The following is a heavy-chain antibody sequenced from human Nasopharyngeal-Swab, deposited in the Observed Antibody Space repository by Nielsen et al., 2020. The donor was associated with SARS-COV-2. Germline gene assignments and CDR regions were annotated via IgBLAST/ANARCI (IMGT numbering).Heavy chain of an antibody. V-gene: IGHV3-74*01. CDR2: INSDGSST. J-gene: IGHJ5*02. CDR1: GFTFSSYW. Sequence: GESLKISRAASGFTFSSYWMHWVRQAPGKGLVWVSRINSDGSSTSYADSVKGRFTISRDNAKNTLYLQMNSLRAEDTAVYYCARVGYSSSPGGWFDPWGQGTLVTVSS. D-gene: IGHD6-6*01. CDR3: ARVGYSSSPGGWFDP.